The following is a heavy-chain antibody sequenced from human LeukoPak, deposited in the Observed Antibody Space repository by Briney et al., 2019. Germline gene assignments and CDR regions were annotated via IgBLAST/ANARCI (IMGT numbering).Heavy chain of an antibody. V-gene: IGHV3-33*06. CDR2: IWYDGSNK. J-gene: IGHJ4*02. CDR1: GFTFSSYG. Sequence: GGSLRLSCAASGFTFSSYGMHWVRQAPGKGLEWVAVIWYDGSNKYYADSVKGRFTISRDNSKNTLYLQMNSLRAEDTAVYYCAKDSGRWLQYQIDYWGQGTLVTVSS. D-gene: IGHD5-24*01. CDR3: AKDSGRWLQYQIDY.